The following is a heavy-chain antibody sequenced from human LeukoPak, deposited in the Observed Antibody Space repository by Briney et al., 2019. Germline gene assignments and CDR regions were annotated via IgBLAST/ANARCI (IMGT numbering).Heavy chain of an antibody. J-gene: IGHJ4*02. V-gene: IGHV1-24*01. CDR1: GYTLTELS. CDR3: ATVTAAGELYGY. Sequence: ASVKVSCKVSGYTLTELSMHWVRQAPGKGLEWMGGFDPEDGETIYAQKFQGRVTMTEDTSTDTAYMELSSLRSEDTAVYYCATVTAAGELYGYWGQGTLVTVSS. D-gene: IGHD3-16*01. CDR2: FDPEDGET.